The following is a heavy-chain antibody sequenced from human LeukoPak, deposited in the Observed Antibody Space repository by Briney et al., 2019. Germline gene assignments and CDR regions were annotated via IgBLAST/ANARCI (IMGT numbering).Heavy chain of an antibody. CDR2: TNPSGGTT. J-gene: IGHJ4*02. CDR1: GYPFSNYY. V-gene: IGHV1-46*01. CDR3: AKGGASHSSSSPLDY. D-gene: IGHD6-6*01. Sequence: GASVTVSCKASGYPFSNYYIHWVRQAPGQGLEWMGITNPSGGTTTYAQKVQGRVTMTRDMSTSTVYMELNSLRSDDTAVYYCAKGGASHSSSSPLDYWGQGTLVTVSS.